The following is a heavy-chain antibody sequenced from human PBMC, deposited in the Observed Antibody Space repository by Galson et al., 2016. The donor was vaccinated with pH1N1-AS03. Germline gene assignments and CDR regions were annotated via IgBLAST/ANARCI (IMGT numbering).Heavy chain of an antibody. J-gene: IGHJ6*02. CDR1: GGSVNGYY. Sequence: ETLSPTCTVSGGSVNGYYWTWIRQPPGKGLEWIGQIFYIGDTLYTPSLRGRVTMSVDTSKNQLSLRLSSVTAADTAVYYCGRHPRSSYSMDVWGQGTTVTVSS. CDR3: GRHPRSSYSMDV. D-gene: IGHD2-15*01. V-gene: IGHV4-59*08. CDR2: IFYIGDT.